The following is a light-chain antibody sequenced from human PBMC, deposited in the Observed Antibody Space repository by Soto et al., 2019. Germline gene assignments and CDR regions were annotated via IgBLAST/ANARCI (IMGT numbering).Light chain of an antibody. CDR3: QQYGSSPEWT. V-gene: IGKV3-20*01. J-gene: IGKJ1*01. CDR1: QSVRSSY. Sequence: IVLTQSPGPLSLSPGERATLSCRASQSVRSSYLAWYQQEPGQAPRLLIYAASSRATGIPDRFSGSGSGTDFTLTISRLEPEDFAVYYCQQYGSSPEWTFGQGTKVDI. CDR2: AAS.